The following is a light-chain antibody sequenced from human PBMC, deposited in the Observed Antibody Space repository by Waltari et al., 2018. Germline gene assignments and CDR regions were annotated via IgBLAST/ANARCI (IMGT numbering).Light chain of an antibody. J-gene: IGKJ4*01. CDR2: WAS. V-gene: IGKV4-1*01. CDR3: QQYYTTPLT. CDR1: QSVLYSANNKNY. Sequence: DIVMTQFPDSLAVSLGERATINCKSSQSVLYSANNKNYLAWYQQKPGQPPNLLIYWASTRESGVPDRFSGSGSGTDFTLTISSLQAEDVAVYYCQQYYTTPLTFGGGTKVEIK.